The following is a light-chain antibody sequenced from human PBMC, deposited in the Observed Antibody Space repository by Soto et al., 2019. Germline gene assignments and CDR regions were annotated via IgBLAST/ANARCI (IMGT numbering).Light chain of an antibody. Sequence: EIVLTQSPATLSLSPGERATLSCRASLSVSGSLAWYQQKPGQAPRLLIYDVSNRAAGIPARFSGSGSGTDCTLPITSLESEDFAVYSCQQGGTCGQGTKVDI. J-gene: IGKJ2*01. V-gene: IGKV3-11*01. CDR3: QQGGT. CDR1: LSVSGS. CDR2: DVS.